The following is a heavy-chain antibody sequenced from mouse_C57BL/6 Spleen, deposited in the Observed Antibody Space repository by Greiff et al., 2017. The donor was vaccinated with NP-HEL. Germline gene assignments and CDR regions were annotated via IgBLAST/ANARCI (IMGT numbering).Heavy chain of an antibody. D-gene: IGHD4-1*01. CDR3: ARGGAAGYWYFDV. CDR1: GYAFSSYW. J-gene: IGHJ1*03. V-gene: IGHV1-80*01. Sequence: VQLQQSGAELVKPGASVKISCKASGYAFSSYWMNWVKQRPGQGLEWIGQIYPGDGDTNYNGKFKGKATLTADKSSSTAYMQLSSLTSEDSAVYFGARGGAAGYWYFDVWGTGTTVTVSS. CDR2: IYPGDGDT.